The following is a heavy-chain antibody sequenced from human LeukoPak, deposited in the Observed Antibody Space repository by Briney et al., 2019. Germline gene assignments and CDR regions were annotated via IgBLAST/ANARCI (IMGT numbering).Heavy chain of an antibody. J-gene: IGHJ4*02. Sequence: PGGSLRLSCVVSGITFSSYAVNWVRQAPGKGLEWVSGISPSGDSTFYADSVKGRFTISRDNSKNTLYFQLHSLRAEDTALYYCAKDRILANFAGGFDYWGQGTPVTVSS. V-gene: IGHV3-23*01. CDR3: AKDRILANFAGGFDY. CDR1: GITFSSYA. D-gene: IGHD1-26*01. CDR2: ISPSGDST.